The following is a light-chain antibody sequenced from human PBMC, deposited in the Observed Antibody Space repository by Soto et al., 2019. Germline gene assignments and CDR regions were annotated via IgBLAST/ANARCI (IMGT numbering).Light chain of an antibody. V-gene: IGKV3-20*01. Sequence: EFVLTQSPGTLSLSPGERATLSCRASQTVRNNYLAWYQQKPGQAPRLLIYDASSRATGIPDRFSGGGSGTDFTLTISRLEPEEFAVYYCQQFSSYPLTVGGGTKVDI. CDR1: QTVRNNY. CDR2: DAS. J-gene: IGKJ4*01. CDR3: QQFSSYPLT.